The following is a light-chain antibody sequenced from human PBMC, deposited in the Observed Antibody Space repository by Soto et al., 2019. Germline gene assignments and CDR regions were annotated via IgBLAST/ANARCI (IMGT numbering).Light chain of an antibody. Sequence: DIVLTQSPGTLSLSPGERATLSCRASQTISDNYLAWYQQKPGQSPRLLISGASIRAPGIPDRFSGSGSEADFALTKSRLEHEDFAFYYCQQYGSSPEISFGPGTKVDIK. CDR1: QTISDNY. CDR2: GAS. V-gene: IGKV3-20*01. CDR3: QQYGSSPEIS. J-gene: IGKJ3*01.